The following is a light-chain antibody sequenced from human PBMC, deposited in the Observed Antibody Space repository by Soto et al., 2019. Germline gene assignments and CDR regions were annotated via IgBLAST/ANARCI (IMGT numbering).Light chain of an antibody. CDR1: QGISSY. Sequence: DIQMTQSPSTLSAYVGDRVTITCRASQGISSYLAWYQQKPGKAPKLLIYAASTLHSGVPSRFSGSGSGTEFTLTISSLQPDDFATYYCQQYNSYSTFGQGTKVDIK. J-gene: IGKJ1*01. CDR2: AAS. CDR3: QQYNSYST. V-gene: IGKV1-9*01.